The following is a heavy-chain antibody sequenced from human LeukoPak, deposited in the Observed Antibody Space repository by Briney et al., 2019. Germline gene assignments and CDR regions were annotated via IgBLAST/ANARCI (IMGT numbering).Heavy chain of an antibody. D-gene: IGHD2-21*02. CDR1: GYSFTTYW. Sequence: GESLKISCKAFGYSFTTYWIGWVRQMPGKGLEWMGIIYPGDSDTGYSPSFQGQVTISVDKSITTAYLQWSSLKASDTAMYYCASPQAAYCGGDCYSPWGQGTKVTVSS. V-gene: IGHV5-51*01. CDR3: ASPQAAYCGGDCYSP. J-gene: IGHJ3*01. CDR2: IYPGDSDT.